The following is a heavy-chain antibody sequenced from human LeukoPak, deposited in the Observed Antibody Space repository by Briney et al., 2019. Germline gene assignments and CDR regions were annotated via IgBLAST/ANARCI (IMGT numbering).Heavy chain of an antibody. CDR1: GGSISSGDYY. CDR2: IYHSGST. J-gene: IGHJ4*02. Sequence: SQTLSLTCTVSGGSISSGDYYWNWIRQHPGKGLEWIAYIYHSGSTYYSPSLKSRVTISVDTSKNQFSLRLTSVTAADTAVYYCARTSYHYNSGDYGWYFDYWGQGTLVTVSA. V-gene: IGHV4-31*03. D-gene: IGHD3-10*01. CDR3: ARTSYHYNSGDYGWYFDY.